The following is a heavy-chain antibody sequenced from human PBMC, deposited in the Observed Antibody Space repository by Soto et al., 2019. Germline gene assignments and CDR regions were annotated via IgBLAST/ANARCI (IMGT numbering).Heavy chain of an antibody. Sequence: SETLSLTCTVSGGSISSSSYYWGWIRQPPGKGLEWIGSIYYSGSTYYNPYLKSRVTISVDTSKNQFYLKLSSVTAADTAEYYCARGLAAPYYYMDVWGKGTTVTVSS. CDR3: ARGLAAPYYYMDV. CDR1: GGSISSSSYY. V-gene: IGHV4-39*01. J-gene: IGHJ6*03. D-gene: IGHD6-13*01. CDR2: IYYSGST.